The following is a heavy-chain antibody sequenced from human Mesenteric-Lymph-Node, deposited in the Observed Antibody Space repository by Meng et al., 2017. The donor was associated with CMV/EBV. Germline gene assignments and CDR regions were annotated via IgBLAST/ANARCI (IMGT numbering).Heavy chain of an antibody. V-gene: IGHV3-21*01. CDR3: ARGAPTYYYDSSGSMGAFDI. CDR1: GFTFSSYS. J-gene: IGHJ3*02. D-gene: IGHD3-22*01. CDR2: IGSRSGYM. Sequence: GESLKISCAASGFTFSSYSMNWVRQAPGKGLEWVSSIGSRSGYMYYADLVKGRFTISRDNAKNSLYLQMNSLRAEDTAVYYCARGAPTYYYDSSGSMGAFDIWGQGTMVTVSS.